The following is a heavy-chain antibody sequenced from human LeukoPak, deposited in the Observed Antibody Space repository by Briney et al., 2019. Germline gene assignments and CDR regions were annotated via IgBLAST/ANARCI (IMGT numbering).Heavy chain of an antibody. Sequence: TGGSLRLSCAGSGFTFSSYGMHWVRQAPGKGLEWVAVISYDGSNKYQADSVKGRFTISRDNSKNTLYLQMNSLRAEDTAVYYCARDYSSSWLRFFDYWGQGTLVTVSS. CDR1: GFTFSSYG. D-gene: IGHD6-6*01. J-gene: IGHJ4*02. CDR2: ISYDGSNK. CDR3: ARDYSSSWLRFFDY. V-gene: IGHV3-30*03.